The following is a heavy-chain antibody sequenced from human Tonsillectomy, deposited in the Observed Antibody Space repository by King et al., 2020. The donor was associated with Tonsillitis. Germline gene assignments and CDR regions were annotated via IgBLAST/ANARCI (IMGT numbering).Heavy chain of an antibody. CDR2: IDPSDSYT. D-gene: IGHD2-2*01. J-gene: IGHJ4*02. CDR3: ARRDCRSTSCYFDY. Sequence: VQLVESGAEVKKPGESLRISCKGSGYSFTSYWISWVRQMPGKGLEWMGRIDPSDSYTYYSPSFQGHFTTSADNSITTAYLQWSSLKASDTAMYYCARRDCRSTSCYFDYWGQGTLVTVSS. V-gene: IGHV5-10-1*03. CDR1: GYSFTSYW.